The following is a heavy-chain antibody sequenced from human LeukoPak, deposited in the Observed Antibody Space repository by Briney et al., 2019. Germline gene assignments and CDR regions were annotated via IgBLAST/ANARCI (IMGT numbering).Heavy chain of an antibody. CDR3: ARDVLRYCSSTSCSPV. D-gene: IGHD2-2*01. V-gene: IGHV4-4*07. CDR2: IYTSGST. J-gene: IGHJ4*02. CDR1: GGSISNYF. Sequence: SETLSLTCSVSGGSISNYFWSWIRQPPGKGLEWIGCIYTSGSTNYNPSLKSRVTMSVDTSKNQFSLKLSSVTAADTAVYYCARDVLRYCSSTSCSPVWGQGTLVTVSS.